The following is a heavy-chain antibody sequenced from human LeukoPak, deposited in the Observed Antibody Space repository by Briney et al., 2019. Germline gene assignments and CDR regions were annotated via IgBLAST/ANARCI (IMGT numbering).Heavy chain of an antibody. CDR1: GFTFSSYA. CDR2: ISNSGDRT. V-gene: IGHV3-23*01. CDR3: AKDFVPRGGSYFPGFDY. D-gene: IGHD1-26*01. J-gene: IGHJ4*02. Sequence: GGSLRLSCAASGFTFSSYAMNWVRQAPGKGLEWVSTISNSGDRTYYADSVKGRFTISRDNSKNTLYLQMNSLRTEDTAVYYCAKDFVPRGGSYFPGFDYWGQGTLVIVSP.